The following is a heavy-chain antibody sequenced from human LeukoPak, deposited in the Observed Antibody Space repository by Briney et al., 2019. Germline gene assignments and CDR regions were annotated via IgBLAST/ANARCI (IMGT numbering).Heavy chain of an antibody. D-gene: IGHD3-22*01. J-gene: IGHJ4*02. CDR1: GFTVSSNH. CDR3: ARELGDSSGYYDY. Sequence: GGSLRLSCTASGFTVSSNHMSWVRQAPGKGLECVSFIYSGGSTYYADSVKGRFTISRDNSKNTLYLQMNSLRAEDTAVYYCARELGDSSGYYDYWGQGTLVTVSS. V-gene: IGHV3-66*01. CDR2: IYSGGST.